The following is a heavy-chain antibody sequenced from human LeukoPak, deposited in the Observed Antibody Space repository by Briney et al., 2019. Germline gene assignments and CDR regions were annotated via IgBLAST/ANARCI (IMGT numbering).Heavy chain of an antibody. CDR3: ASTITVTTDY. Sequence: PSGTLSLTCTVSGYSISSGYYWGWIRQPPGKGLEWIGSIYHSGSVYFNPSLKSRVTISVDTSNNQFSLKLSSVTAADTAVYYCASTITVTTDYWSQGTLVTVSS. J-gene: IGHJ4*02. D-gene: IGHD4-17*01. V-gene: IGHV4-38-2*02. CDR1: GYSISSGYY. CDR2: IYHSGSV.